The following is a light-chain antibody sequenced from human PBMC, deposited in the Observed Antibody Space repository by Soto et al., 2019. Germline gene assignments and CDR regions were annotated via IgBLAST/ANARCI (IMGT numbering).Light chain of an antibody. Sequence: QSALTQPRSVSGSPGQSVTISCTGTSSDVGGYNYVSWYQQHPGKVPKLMIYDVSKRPSGVPDRFSGSKSGYTASLTISGVQAEDEADYYCCSYAGSYSLLFGGGTKLTVL. CDR1: SSDVGGYNY. CDR2: DVS. V-gene: IGLV2-11*01. J-gene: IGLJ2*01. CDR3: CSYAGSYSLL.